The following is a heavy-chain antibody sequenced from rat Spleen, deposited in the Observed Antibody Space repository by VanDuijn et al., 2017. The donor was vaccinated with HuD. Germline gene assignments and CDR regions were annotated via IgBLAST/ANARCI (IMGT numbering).Heavy chain of an antibody. J-gene: IGHJ3*01. Sequence: EVQLVESGGGLVQPGRALKISRVGLGLTFNNYWMPCIRQAPGKGPEWVASITNTGNHTYNPDAVKGRFTIARDNSKTTLFLQMTSVRSDDTTTYYCTARFDCFAYWCQGTLLTVSS. V-gene: IGHV5-31*01. CDR2: ITNTGNHT. CDR3: TARFDCFAY. CDR1: GLTFNNYW.